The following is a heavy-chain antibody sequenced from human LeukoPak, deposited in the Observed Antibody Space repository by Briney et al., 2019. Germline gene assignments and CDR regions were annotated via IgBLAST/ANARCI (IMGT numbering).Heavy chain of an antibody. Sequence: PSETLSLTCTVSGYSISSGYYWGWIRQPPGKGLEWIGSIYHSGSTYYNPSLKSRVTISVDTSKNQFSLKLSSVTAADTAVYYCARGHLVGATLVDNWFDPWGQGTLVTVSS. CDR2: IYHSGST. CDR1: GYSISSGYY. CDR3: ARGHLVGATLVDNWFDP. J-gene: IGHJ5*02. D-gene: IGHD1-26*01. V-gene: IGHV4-38-2*02.